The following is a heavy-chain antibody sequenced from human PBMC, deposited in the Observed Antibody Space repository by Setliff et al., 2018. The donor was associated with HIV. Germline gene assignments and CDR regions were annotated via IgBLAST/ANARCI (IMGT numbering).Heavy chain of an antibody. D-gene: IGHD2-21*01. Sequence: ASVKVSCKASGYTFTSYYIHWVRQAPGQGLEWVGWINPYNGNTKYGQKFQGTVTMTRDTTTSTAYLELRRLRSDDTAVYFCARGGPARVALLYWFDPWGQGTLVTVSS. CDR1: GYTFTSYY. V-gene: IGHV1-18*04. CDR3: ARGGPARVALLYWFDP. J-gene: IGHJ5*02. CDR2: INPYNGNT.